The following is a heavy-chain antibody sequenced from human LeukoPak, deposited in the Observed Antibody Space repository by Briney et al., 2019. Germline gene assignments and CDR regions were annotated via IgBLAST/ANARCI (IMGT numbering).Heavy chain of an antibody. CDR2: IYYSGST. D-gene: IGHD5-24*01. V-gene: IGHV4-59*01. Sequence: SETLSLTCTVSGGSISSYYWSWIRQPPGKGLEWIGYIYYSGSTNYNPSLKSRVTISVDTSKNQFSLKLSSVTAADTAVYYCARERKMATRASYYYHYGMDVWGQGTMVTVSS. CDR3: ARERKMATRASYYYHYGMDV. CDR1: GGSISSYY. J-gene: IGHJ6*02.